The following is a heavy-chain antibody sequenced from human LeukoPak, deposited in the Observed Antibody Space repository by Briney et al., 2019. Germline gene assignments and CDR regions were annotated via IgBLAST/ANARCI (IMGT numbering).Heavy chain of an antibody. CDR2: ISGSGGST. CDR1: GFTFSSYA. D-gene: IGHD3-3*01. V-gene: IGHV3-23*01. Sequence: PGGSPRLSCAASGFTFSSYAMSWVRQAPGKGLEWVSAISGSGGSTYYADSVKGRFTISRDNSKNTLYLQMNSLRAEDTAVYYCAKVRVDDFWSGSGVWGQGTTVTVSS. J-gene: IGHJ6*02. CDR3: AKVRVDDFWSGSGV.